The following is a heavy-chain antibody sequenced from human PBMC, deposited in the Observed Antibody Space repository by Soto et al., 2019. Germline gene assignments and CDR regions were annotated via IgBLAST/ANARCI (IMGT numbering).Heavy chain of an antibody. D-gene: IGHD3-10*01. Sequence: EVQLVESGGGLVQPGGSLRLSCAASGFTFSSYEMNWVRQAPGKGLEWVSYISSSGSTIYYADSVKGRFTISRDNAKNSLYLQMNSLRAEDTAVYYCARAVYGSGSYFDYWGQGTLVTVSS. CDR2: ISSSGSTI. CDR3: ARAVYGSGSYFDY. CDR1: GFTFSSYE. V-gene: IGHV3-48*03. J-gene: IGHJ4*02.